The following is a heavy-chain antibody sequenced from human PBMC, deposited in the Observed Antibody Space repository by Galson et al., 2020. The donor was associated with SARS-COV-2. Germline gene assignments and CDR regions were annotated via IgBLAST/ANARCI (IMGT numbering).Heavy chain of an antibody. CDR2: IYYSGST. D-gene: IGHD3-22*01. CDR1: GGSISSSSYY. Sequence: SETLSLTCTVSGGSISSSSYYWGWIRQPPGKGLEWIGSIYYSGSTYYNPSLKSRVTIYVDTSKNQFSLKLSSVTAADTAVYYCARTIQYCYDSRGYYRVFYFDYRGQGTLVTVSS. J-gene: IGHJ4*02. V-gene: IGHV4-39*01. CDR3: ARTIQYCYDSRGYYRVFYFDY.